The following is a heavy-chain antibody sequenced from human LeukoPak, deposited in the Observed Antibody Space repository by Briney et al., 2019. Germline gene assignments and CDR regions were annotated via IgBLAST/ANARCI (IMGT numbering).Heavy chain of an antibody. D-gene: IGHD2-15*01. V-gene: IGHV3-30*18. J-gene: IGHJ4*02. CDR2: ISYDGSNE. CDR1: GFTFSSYG. Sequence: GGSLRLSCAASGFTFSSYGMHWVRQAPGKGLEWVAVISYDGSNEYCADSVKGRFTISRDNSKNTLYLQMNSLRAEDTAVYYCAKELGYCSGGSCYNIDYWGQGTLVTVSS. CDR3: AKELGYCSGGSCYNIDY.